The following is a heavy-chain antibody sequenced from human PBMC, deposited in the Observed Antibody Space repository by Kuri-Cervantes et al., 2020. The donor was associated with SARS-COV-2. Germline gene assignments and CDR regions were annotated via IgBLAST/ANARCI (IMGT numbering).Heavy chain of an antibody. CDR1: GFTVSSNY. D-gene: IGHD6-13*01. Sequence: GESLKISCAASGFTVSSNYMSWVRQAPGKGLEWVSVIYSGGSTYYADSVKGRFTISRDNSKSMVYLHMNSLRAEDTAVYYCARSRHIADHTDYWGQGTLVTVSS. CDR3: ARSRHIADHTDY. J-gene: IGHJ4*02. CDR2: IYSGGST. V-gene: IGHV3-53*01.